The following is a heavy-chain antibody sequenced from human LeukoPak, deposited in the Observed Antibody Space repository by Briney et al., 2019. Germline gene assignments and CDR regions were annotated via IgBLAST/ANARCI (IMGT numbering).Heavy chain of an antibody. CDR2: RSAYNGNT. D-gene: IGHD3-22*01. CDR3: ARDPHYYDSSGYYYLDY. CDR1: GYTVTSYG. J-gene: IGHJ4*02. Sequence: ASVKVSCKASGYTVTSYGISLVRQAAGQGLEWMGWRSAYNGNTNYAQKLQGRVTMTTDTSTSTAYMELRSLRSDDTAVYYCARDPHYYDSSGYYYLDYWGQGTLVTVSS. V-gene: IGHV1-18*01.